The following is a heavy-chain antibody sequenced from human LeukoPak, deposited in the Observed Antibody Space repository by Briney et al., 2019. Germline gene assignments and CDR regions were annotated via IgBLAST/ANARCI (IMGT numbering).Heavy chain of an antibody. CDR2: ISYDGSNK. D-gene: IGHD6-13*01. CDR3: ARDSPYSSSWYAIDY. CDR1: GFTFSSYA. V-gene: IGHV3-30-3*01. J-gene: IGHJ4*02. Sequence: QTGGSLRLSCAAPGFTFSSYAMHWVRQAPGKGLGWVAVISYDGSNKYYADSVKGRFTISRDNSKNTLYLQMNSLRAEDTAVYYCARDSPYSSSWYAIDYWGQGTLVTVSS.